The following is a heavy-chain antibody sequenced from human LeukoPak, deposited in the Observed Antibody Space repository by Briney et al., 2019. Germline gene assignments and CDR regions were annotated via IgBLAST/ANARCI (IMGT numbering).Heavy chain of an antibody. CDR3: ARIGDYGSGFDF. V-gene: IGHV3-74*01. D-gene: IGHD3-10*01. J-gene: IGHJ4*02. CDR2: FFSDGGRT. Sequence: GSLSLSYAAAGFTFSSYWMQWGRPGAGKGVVWGARFFSDGGRTTYQDSVKGGFIISGDNAKNIMNLQMNSLRAEYTAVYYCARIGDYGSGFDFWGQGTLVTVSS. CDR1: GFTFSSYW.